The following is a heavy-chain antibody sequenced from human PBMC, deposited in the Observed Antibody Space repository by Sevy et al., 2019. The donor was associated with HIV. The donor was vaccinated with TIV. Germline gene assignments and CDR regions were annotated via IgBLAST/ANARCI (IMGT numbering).Heavy chain of an antibody. J-gene: IGHJ6*03. V-gene: IGHV3-33*06. CDR2: IWYDGSNK. D-gene: IGHD3-10*01. Sequence: GGSLRLSCAASGFTFSSYGMHWVRQAPGKGLEWVAVIWYDGSNKYYADSVKGRFTISRDNSKNTLYLQMNSLRAEDTAVYYCAKDSVVRGVTRNYYYYYYMDVWGKGTTVTVSS. CDR1: GFTFSSYG. CDR3: AKDSVVRGVTRNYYYYYYMDV.